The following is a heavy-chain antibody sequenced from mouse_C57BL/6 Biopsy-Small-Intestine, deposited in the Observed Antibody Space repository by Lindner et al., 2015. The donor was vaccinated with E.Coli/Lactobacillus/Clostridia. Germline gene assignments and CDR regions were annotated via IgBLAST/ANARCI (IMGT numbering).Heavy chain of an antibody. CDR1: GFSFNTYA. D-gene: IGHD4-1*01. CDR3: VSTGTSGYFDV. CDR2: IRSKSYNCAT. J-gene: IGHJ1*03. Sequence: VQLQESGGGLVQPKGSLKLSCAASGFSFNTYAMNWVRQAPGKGLEWVARIRSKSYNCATYYADSVKDRFTISRDDSENMLYLQMNNLKTEDTAMYYCVSTGTSGYFDVWGTGTTVTVSS. V-gene: IGHV10-1*01.